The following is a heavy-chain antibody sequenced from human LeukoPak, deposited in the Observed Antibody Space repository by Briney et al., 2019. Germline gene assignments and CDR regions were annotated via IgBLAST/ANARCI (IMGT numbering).Heavy chain of an antibody. J-gene: IGHJ3*02. CDR2: ISYDGSAK. V-gene: IGHV3-30*18. D-gene: IGHD1-26*01. CDR1: GFDFSSYG. CDR3: AKDKSGGWELLRDHDAFDI. Sequence: GGSLRLSCAASGFDFSSYGMHWVRQAPGKGLEWVGVISYDGSAKLYAESVKGRFTISRDNSKNTLYLQMNSLRAEDTALYYCAKDKSGGWELLRDHDAFDIWGQGTMVTVSS.